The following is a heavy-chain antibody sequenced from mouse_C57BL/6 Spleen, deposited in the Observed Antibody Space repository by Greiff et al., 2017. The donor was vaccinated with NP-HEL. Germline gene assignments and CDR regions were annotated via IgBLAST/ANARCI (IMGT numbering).Heavy chain of an antibody. CDR2: IHPNSGST. V-gene: IGHV1-64*01. J-gene: IGHJ4*01. CDR1: GYTFTSYW. D-gene: IGHD1-1*01. CDR3: AREGTTVVNYAMDY. Sequence: VQLQQSGAELVKPGASVKLSCKASGYTFTSYWMHWVKQRPGQGLEWIGMIHPNSGSTNYNEKFKSKATLTVDKSSSTAYMQLSSLTSEDSAVYYCAREGTTVVNYAMDYWGQGTSVTVSS.